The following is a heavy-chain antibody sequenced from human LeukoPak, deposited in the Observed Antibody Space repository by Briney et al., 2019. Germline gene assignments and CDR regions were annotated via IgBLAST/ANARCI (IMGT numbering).Heavy chain of an antibody. CDR1: GFIFDDYG. D-gene: IGHD4-17*01. Sequence: GGSLRLSCAVSGFIFDDYGMSWVRQAPGKGLEWVSGINWNGGSTGYVDSVKGRFTISRDNAKNSLYLQMNSLRAEDTALYSCARFNGDYYRIDYWGQGTLVTVSS. J-gene: IGHJ4*02. CDR2: INWNGGST. V-gene: IGHV3-20*04. CDR3: ARFNGDYYRIDY.